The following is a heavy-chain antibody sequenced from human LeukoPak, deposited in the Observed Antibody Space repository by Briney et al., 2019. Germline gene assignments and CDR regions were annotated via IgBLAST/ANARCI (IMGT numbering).Heavy chain of an antibody. Sequence: GGSLRLSCAASGFTFSSYAMHWVRQAPGKGLEGVAVISYDGSNKYYADSVKGRFTISRDNSKNTLYLQMNSLRAEDTAVYYCARGPGFNFVPYYFDYWGQGTLVTVSS. CDR3: ARGPGFNFVPYYFDY. J-gene: IGHJ4*02. CDR2: ISYDGSNK. V-gene: IGHV3-30-3*01. CDR1: GFTFSSYA. D-gene: IGHD6-6*01.